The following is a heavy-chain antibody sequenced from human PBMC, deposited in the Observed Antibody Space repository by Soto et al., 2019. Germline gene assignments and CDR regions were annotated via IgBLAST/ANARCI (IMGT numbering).Heavy chain of an antibody. D-gene: IGHD3-16*01. J-gene: IGHJ4*02. V-gene: IGHV3-33*01. Sequence: QVQLVESGGGVVQPGRSLRLSCAASGFTFSSYGMHWFRQAPGKGLEWVADFWADGRSNYYADSVKGRFTISRDNSKNTVFLQMNSLRAEDTAVYYCARDLSFGSLDFDYWGRGTLVTVS. CDR3: ARDLSFGSLDFDY. CDR2: FWADGRSN. CDR1: GFTFSSYG.